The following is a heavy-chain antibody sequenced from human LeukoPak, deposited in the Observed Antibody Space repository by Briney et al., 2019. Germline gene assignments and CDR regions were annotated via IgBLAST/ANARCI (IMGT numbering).Heavy chain of an antibody. V-gene: IGHV4-4*07. CDR1: GGSISSYF. J-gene: IGHJ6*03. CDR3: ARYCSSTSCSPTPPFSHYHYMDV. CDR2: IYTSGNT. Sequence: SETLSLTCTVSGGSISSYFWSWIRQPAGKGLEWIGRIYTSGNTKYNPSLRSRVTMSGDTSKNQLSLKLSSVTAADTAVYYCARYCSSTSCSPTPPFSHYHYMDVWGKGTTVTVSS. D-gene: IGHD2-2*01.